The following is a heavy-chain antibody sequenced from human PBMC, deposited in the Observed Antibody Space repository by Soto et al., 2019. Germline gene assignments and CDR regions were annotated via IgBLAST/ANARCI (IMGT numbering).Heavy chain of an antibody. Sequence: ASVKVSCKASGYNFISYAVHWVRQAPGQGIEWMGWLSAGRDDTRYTERFQDRITITRDTSANTVYKELSSVRSEDTAVYLCARGITGVIAFDYCGQVTLAT. D-gene: IGHD3-16*02. J-gene: IGHJ4*02. CDR2: LSAGRDDT. CDR1: GYNFISYA. CDR3: ARGITGVIAFDY. V-gene: IGHV1-3*01.